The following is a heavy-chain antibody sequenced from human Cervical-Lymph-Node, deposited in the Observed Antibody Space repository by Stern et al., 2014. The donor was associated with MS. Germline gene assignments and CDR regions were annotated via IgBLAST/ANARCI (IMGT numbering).Heavy chain of an antibody. CDR2: IYYSGST. CDR1: GGSISSGGHY. CDR3: AKGVAAGTRWFDP. D-gene: IGHD6-13*01. V-gene: IGHV4-31*03. J-gene: IGHJ5*02. Sequence: QVQLQESGPGLVKPSQTLSLTCIVSGGSISSGGHYWSWIRQHPGKGLGWIGYIYYSGSTYYNPSLKSRVVISVDTSRNQFSLKLNSVTAADTAIYYCAKGVAAGTRWFDPWGQGTLVTVSS.